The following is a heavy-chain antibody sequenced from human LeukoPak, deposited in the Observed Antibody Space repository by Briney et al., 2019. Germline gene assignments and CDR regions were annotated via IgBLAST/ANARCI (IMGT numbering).Heavy chain of an antibody. Sequence: PGGSLRLSCAASGFTFSSYGMHWVRQAPGKGLEWVVVISYDGSNKYYADSVKGRFTISRDNSKNTLYLQMNSLRAEDTAVYYCAKTMTTDLYYFDYWGQGTLVTVSS. CDR2: ISYDGSNK. V-gene: IGHV3-30*18. J-gene: IGHJ4*02. CDR1: GFTFSSYG. CDR3: AKTMTTDLYYFDY. D-gene: IGHD4-11*01.